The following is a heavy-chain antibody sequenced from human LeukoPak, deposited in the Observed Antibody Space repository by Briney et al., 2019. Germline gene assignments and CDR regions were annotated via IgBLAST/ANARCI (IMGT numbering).Heavy chain of an antibody. CDR3: ARASYSGSYWFDLYFDY. J-gene: IGHJ4*02. D-gene: IGHD1-26*01. V-gene: IGHV4-59*01. CDR2: IYYSGST. Sequence: PSETLSLTCAVYGGSFSGYYWSWIRQPPGKGLEWIGYIYYSGSTNYNPSLKSRVTISVDTSKNQFSLKLSSVTAADTAVYYCARASYSGSYWFDLYFDYWGQGTLVTVSS. CDR1: GGSFSGYY.